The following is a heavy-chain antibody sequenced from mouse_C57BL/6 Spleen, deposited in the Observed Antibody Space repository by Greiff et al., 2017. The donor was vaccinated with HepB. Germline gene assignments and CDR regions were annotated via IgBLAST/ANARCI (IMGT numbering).Heavy chain of an antibody. J-gene: IGHJ1*03. Sequence: QVQLKQPGAELVRPGSSVKLSCKASGYTFTSYWMHWVKQRPIQGLEWIGNIDPSDSDTHYTQKFNDKATLTVYKSSSTAYMQLISLPSEDSAVYYCAREVLRSLAGGYVDVWGKGTTVTVSS. CDR3: AREVLRSLAGGYVDV. CDR1: GYTFTSYW. CDR2: IDPSDSDT. V-gene: IGHV1-52*01. D-gene: IGHD1-1*01.